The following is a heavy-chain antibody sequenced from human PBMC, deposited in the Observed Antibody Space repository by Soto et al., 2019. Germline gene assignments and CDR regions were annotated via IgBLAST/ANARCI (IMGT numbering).Heavy chain of an antibody. D-gene: IGHD3-22*01. CDR2: ISWDGGST. J-gene: IGHJ4*02. CDR3: AKEISYDSSGLDY. Sequence: GGSLRLSCAASGFTFDDYTMHWVRQAPGKGLEWVSLISWDGGSTYYADSVKGRFTISRDNSKNSLYLQMNSLRTEDTALYYCAKEISYDSSGLDYWGQGTLVTVSS. CDR1: GFTFDDYT. V-gene: IGHV3-43*01.